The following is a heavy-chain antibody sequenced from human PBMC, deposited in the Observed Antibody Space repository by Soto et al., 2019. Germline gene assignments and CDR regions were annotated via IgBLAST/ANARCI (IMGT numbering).Heavy chain of an antibody. CDR1: GGTFSSYA. CDR2: IIPIFGTA. J-gene: IGHJ6*02. D-gene: IGHD3-9*01. Sequence: QVQLVQSGAEVKKPGSSVKVSCKASGGTFSSYAISWVRQAPGQGLEWMGGIIPIFGTANYAQKFQGRVTITADESTRTAYMELIRVSSEDTAVYYCARGLRYFDWLLLNYYYYYDMDVWGQGTTVTVSS. V-gene: IGHV1-69*01. CDR3: ARGLRYFDWLLLNYYYYYDMDV.